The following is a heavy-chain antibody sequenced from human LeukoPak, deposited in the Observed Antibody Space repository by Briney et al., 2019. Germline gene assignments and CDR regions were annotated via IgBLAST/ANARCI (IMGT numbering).Heavy chain of an antibody. CDR2: ISSSGSTI. D-gene: IGHD6-13*01. Sequence: GGSLRLSCAASGFTFSDYYMSWIRQAPGKGLEWVSYISSSGSTIYYADSVKGRFTISRDNAKNSLYLQMNSLRAEDTAVYFCTRAAAYGTSWYGKDDNWGQGTLVAVSS. CDR1: GFTFSDYY. CDR3: TRAAAYGTSWYGKDDN. V-gene: IGHV3-11*01. J-gene: IGHJ4*02.